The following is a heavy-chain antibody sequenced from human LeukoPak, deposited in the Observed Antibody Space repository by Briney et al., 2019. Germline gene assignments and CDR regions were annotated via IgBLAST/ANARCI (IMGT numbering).Heavy chain of an antibody. J-gene: IGHJ3*02. D-gene: IGHD3-22*01. CDR2: IYPGDSDT. CDR1: GYSFTSYW. Sequence: GESLQISCKGSGYSFTSYWIGWVRQMPGKGLEWMGIIYPGDSDTRYSPSFQGQVTISADKSISTAYLQWSSLKASDTAMYYCARHGPDSSGYYDAFDIWGQGTMVTVSS. V-gene: IGHV5-51*01. CDR3: ARHGPDSSGYYDAFDI.